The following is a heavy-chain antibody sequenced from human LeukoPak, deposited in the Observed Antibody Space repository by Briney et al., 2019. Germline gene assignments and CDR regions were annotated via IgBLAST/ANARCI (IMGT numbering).Heavy chain of an antibody. CDR1: GFTFSSYA. Sequence: PGRSLRLSCAASGFTFSSYAMHWVRRAPGKGLEWVAVISYDGSNKYYADSVKGRFTISRDNSKNTLYLQMNSLRAEDTAVYYCARDGGPDYCSSTSCYPGLDYWGQGTLVTVSS. V-gene: IGHV3-30*04. D-gene: IGHD2-2*01. CDR2: ISYDGSNK. J-gene: IGHJ4*02. CDR3: ARDGGPDYCSSTSCYPGLDY.